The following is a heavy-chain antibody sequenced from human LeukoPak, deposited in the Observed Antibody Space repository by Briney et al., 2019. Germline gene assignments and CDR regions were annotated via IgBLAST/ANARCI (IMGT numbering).Heavy chain of an antibody. V-gene: IGHV4-30-4*01. CDR1: GGSFSSADYY. D-gene: IGHD5-12*01. J-gene: IGHJ5*02. Sequence: SETLSLTCTVSGGSFSSADYYWSWIRQPPGKGLEWIGYISYTGSTYYNPSLKSRVTISVDTSKNQFSLKLSSVTAADTAVYYCARGLVATRDFDPWGQGTLVTVSS. CDR3: ARGLVATRDFDP. CDR2: ISYTGST.